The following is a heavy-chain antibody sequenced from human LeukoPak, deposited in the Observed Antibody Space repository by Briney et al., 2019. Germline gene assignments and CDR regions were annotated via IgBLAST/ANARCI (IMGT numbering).Heavy chain of an antibody. CDR3: ARGSIPFDVAF. Sequence: SQTLSLTCTVSGGSISSGSYYWRWIRQPPGKGLEWIGSIYYSGSTYYNPSLKSRVTISVDTSKNQFSLKLSSVTAADTAVYYCARGSIPFDVAFWGQGTLVTVSS. CDR2: IYYSGST. CDR1: GGSISSGSYY. V-gene: IGHV4-39*07. D-gene: IGHD2-2*01. J-gene: IGHJ4*02.